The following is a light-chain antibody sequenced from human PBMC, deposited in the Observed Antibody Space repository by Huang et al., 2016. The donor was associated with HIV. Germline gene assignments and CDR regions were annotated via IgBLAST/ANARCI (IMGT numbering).Light chain of an antibody. V-gene: IGKV3-15*01. CDR3: QQYNNWPPWT. CDR1: QSVSSN. J-gene: IGKJ1*01. CDR2: GAS. Sequence: EIVMTQSPATLSVSPGERATLSCRASQSVSSNLAWYQQKPGQAPRLLIYGASTRATGIPTRFSCSGSGTEFTLIISSLQSEDFAVYYCQQYNNWPPWTFGQGTKVEIK.